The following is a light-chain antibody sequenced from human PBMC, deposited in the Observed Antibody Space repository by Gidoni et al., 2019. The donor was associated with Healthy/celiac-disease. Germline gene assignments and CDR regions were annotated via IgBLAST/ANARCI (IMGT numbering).Light chain of an antibody. CDR1: QSISSY. CDR3: QQSYSTPEFT. CDR2: AAS. Sequence: DIQMTQSPSSLSASVGDRVTITCRASQSISSYLNWYQQKPGKAPKLLIYAASSLQSGVPSRFSGSGSGTDFTLTISSLQPEDFATCYCQQSYSTPEFTFGPGTKVDIK. V-gene: IGKV1-39*01. J-gene: IGKJ3*01.